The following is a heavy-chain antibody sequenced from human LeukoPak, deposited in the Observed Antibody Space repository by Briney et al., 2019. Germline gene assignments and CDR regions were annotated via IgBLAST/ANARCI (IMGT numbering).Heavy chain of an antibody. CDR1: GGSISSGSYY. CDR2: IYTSGST. CDR3: ARASDLTAVYYYYMDV. Sequence: SETLSLTCTVSGGSISSGSYYWSWIRQPAGKGLEWIGRIYTSGSTNYNPSLKSRVTISVDTSKNQFSLKLSSVTAADTAVYYCARASDLTAVYYYYMDVWGKGTTVTISS. J-gene: IGHJ6*03. D-gene: IGHD2-21*02. V-gene: IGHV4-61*02.